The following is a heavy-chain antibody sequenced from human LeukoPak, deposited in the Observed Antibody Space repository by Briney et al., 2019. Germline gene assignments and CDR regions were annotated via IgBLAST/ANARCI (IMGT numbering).Heavy chain of an antibody. V-gene: IGHV3-48*01. Sequence: PGGSLRLSCAASGFTFNIYSMNWVRQAPGKGLEWVSYISAGTTTMYYADSVNGRFTISRDNAKNSVYLQMNSLRAEDTAVYYCARGVRGATQYDAFDIWGQGTTVTVSS. D-gene: IGHD3-10*01. CDR2: ISAGTTTM. CDR3: ARGVRGATQYDAFDI. CDR1: GFTFNIYS. J-gene: IGHJ3*02.